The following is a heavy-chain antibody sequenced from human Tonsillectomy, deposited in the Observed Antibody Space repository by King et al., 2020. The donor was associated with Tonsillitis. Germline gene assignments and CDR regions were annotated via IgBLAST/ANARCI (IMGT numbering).Heavy chain of an antibody. J-gene: IGHJ6*03. D-gene: IGHD3-3*01. CDR1: VFSFSNYS. CDR2: LSGSGDSL. V-gene: IGHV3-23*04. Sequence: VQLVESGGGLVQPGGSLRLSCAASVFSFSNYSMTWVRQAPGNGLECVAALSGSGDSLYYADSVKGRFTVSRDNSIDTQYLQMNSRRAEDSAVYYCAKDRFYSRYQPMGYMDVWGKGTTVTVSS. CDR3: AKDRFYSRYQPMGYMDV.